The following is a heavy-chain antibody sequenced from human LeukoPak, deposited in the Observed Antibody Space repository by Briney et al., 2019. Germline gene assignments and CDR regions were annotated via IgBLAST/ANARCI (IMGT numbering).Heavy chain of an antibody. V-gene: IGHV3-23*01. CDR3: ASGYSGYDYYFDY. D-gene: IGHD5-12*01. J-gene: IGHJ4*02. CDR2: ISGSGGST. Sequence: GGSLRLSCAASGFTFSSYAMSWVRQAPGKGLEWVSAISGSGGSTYYANSVKGRFTISRDDSKNTLYLQMNSLRAEDTAVYYCASGYSGYDYYFDYWGQGTLVTVSS. CDR1: GFTFSSYA.